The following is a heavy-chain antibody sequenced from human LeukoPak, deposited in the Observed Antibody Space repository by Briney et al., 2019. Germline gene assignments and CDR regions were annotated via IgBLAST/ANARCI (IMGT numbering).Heavy chain of an antibody. Sequence: SETLSLTCAVSGGCMSSGGYSWTWIRQPPGKGLEWIGYTYYSGSSYYNPSLKSRVTISVDTSKNEFSLNLSSVTAADTAVYYCARTDRVSWFDPWGQGTLVTVSS. D-gene: IGHD6-13*01. J-gene: IGHJ5*02. CDR2: TYYSGSS. CDR1: GGCMSSGGYS. CDR3: ARTDRVSWFDP. V-gene: IGHV4-30-4*07.